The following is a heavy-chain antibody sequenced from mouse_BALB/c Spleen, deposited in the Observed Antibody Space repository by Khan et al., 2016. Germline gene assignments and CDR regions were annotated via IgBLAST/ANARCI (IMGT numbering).Heavy chain of an antibody. J-gene: IGHJ3*01. CDR3: ARGVGNYRGFAY. Sequence: EVQLQESGPGLVKPSQSLSLTCTVTGYSITSDYAWNWIRQFPGNKLEWMGYISYSGSTSYNPSLKSRISITRDTSKNQLFLQLNSVTNEDTATYCGARGVGNYRGFAYWGQGTLVTVSA. V-gene: IGHV3-2*02. CDR1: GYSITSDYA. D-gene: IGHD2-1*01. CDR2: ISYSGST.